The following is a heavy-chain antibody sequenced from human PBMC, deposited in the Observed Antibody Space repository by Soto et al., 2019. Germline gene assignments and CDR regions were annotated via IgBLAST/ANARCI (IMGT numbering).Heavy chain of an antibody. V-gene: IGHV3-66*01. CDR1: GFTFSSFS. Sequence: GGSLRLSCAASGFTFSSFSMSWVRQAPGKGLEWVSVIYSGGSTYYADSVKGRFTISRDNSKNTLYLQMNSLRAEDTAVYYCARVQDYYYYMDVWGKGTTVTVSS. J-gene: IGHJ6*03. CDR2: IYSGGST. CDR3: ARVQDYYYYMDV.